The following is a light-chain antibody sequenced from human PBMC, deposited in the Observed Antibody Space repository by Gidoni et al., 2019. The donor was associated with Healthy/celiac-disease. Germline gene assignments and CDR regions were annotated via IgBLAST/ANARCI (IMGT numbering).Light chain of an antibody. Sequence: QSALTQPASVSGSPGQSITISCTGTSSDVGGYNYVSWYQKHPGKAPKLMIYDVSNRPSVVSNRFSGSKSGNTASLTISGLQAEDEADYYCSSYTSSSSYVFGTGTKVIVL. J-gene: IGLJ1*01. CDR3: SSYTSSSSYV. V-gene: IGLV2-14*03. CDR2: DVS. CDR1: SSDVGGYNY.